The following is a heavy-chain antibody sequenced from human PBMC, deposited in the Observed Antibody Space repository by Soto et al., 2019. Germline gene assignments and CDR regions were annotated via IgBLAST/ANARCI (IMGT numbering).Heavy chain of an antibody. Sequence: PGGSLRLSCPASGFTFSDYYMSWIRQAPGKGLETVSYYSSRSSYTTYADSVMGRFTIPGKNPKNSMYRQMTGPGAEDTSVYYCARDALSLYSYCDYWGQGTLVTVSS. CDR3: ARDALSLYSYCDY. J-gene: IGHJ4*02. CDR1: GFTFSDYY. CDR2: YSSRSSYT. V-gene: IGHV3-11*06. D-gene: IGHD5-18*01.